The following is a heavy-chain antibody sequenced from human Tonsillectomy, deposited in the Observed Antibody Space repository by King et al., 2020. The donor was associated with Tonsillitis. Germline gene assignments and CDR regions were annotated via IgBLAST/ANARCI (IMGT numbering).Heavy chain of an antibody. V-gene: IGHV4-39*01. D-gene: IGHD3-10*01. CDR2: FYYSCSS. CDR1: GGSISSSSYY. J-gene: IGHJ4*02. CDR3: ALNFYGSGTYYEASEY. Sequence: LQLQESGPGLVKPSETLSLTCTVSGGSISSSSYYWGLIRQPPGKGLECIGTFYYSCSSYSTPSLKSRVTISVDTSKNQFSLKLSSVTAADTAVYYCALNFYGSGTYYEASEYWGQGTLVTVSS.